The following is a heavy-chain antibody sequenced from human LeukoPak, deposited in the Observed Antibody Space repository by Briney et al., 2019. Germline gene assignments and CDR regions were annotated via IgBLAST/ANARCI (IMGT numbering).Heavy chain of an antibody. CDR3: ARGQAANTDY. J-gene: IGHJ4*02. D-gene: IGHD6-13*01. V-gene: IGHV3-7*01. CDR1: GFTFRSFW. Sequence: GGSLSLSCAASGFTFRSFWMCWVRQAPGKGLEWVANIKQDGSEKYYVDSVKGRFTISRDNAKNSLYLQMNSLRAEDTAVYYCARGQAANTDYWGQGTLVTVSS. CDR2: IKQDGSEK.